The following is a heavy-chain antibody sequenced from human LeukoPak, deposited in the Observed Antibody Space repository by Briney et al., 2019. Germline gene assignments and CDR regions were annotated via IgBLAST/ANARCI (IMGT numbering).Heavy chain of an antibody. CDR1: GFTFSSYA. CDR2: ISGSGGST. CDR3: AKAHRGAFDI. J-gene: IGHJ3*02. D-gene: IGHD1-14*01. V-gene: IGHV3-23*01. Sequence: PGGSLRLSCAASGFTFSSYAMSWVRQAPGKGLEWVSAISGSGGSTYCTDSVKGRFTISRDNSKNTLYLQMNSLRAEDTAVYYCAKAHRGAFDIWGQGTMVTVSS.